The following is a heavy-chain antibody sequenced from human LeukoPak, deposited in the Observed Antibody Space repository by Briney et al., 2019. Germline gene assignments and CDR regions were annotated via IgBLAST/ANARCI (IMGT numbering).Heavy chain of an antibody. CDR2: IRYDGSNN. Sequence: PWGSLRLSCAASGFTFSSYGMHRVRQAPGKGLEWVAFIRYDGSNNYYADSVKGRFTISRDNSKNTLYLQMNSLRAEDTAVYYCAKDFSVYYYDSRVLDYWGQGILVTVFS. CDR3: AKDFSVYYYDSRVLDY. D-gene: IGHD3-22*01. V-gene: IGHV3-30*02. CDR1: GFTFSSYG. J-gene: IGHJ4*02.